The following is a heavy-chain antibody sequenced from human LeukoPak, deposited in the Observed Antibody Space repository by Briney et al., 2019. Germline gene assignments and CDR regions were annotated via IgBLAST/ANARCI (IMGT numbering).Heavy chain of an antibody. D-gene: IGHD6-19*01. CDR3: AKGSGYSSGASSIYFDY. J-gene: IGHJ4*02. Sequence: GGSLRLSCAASGFNLTNYAMHWVRQAPGKGLEWVTLISYSGDNKYYADSVKGRFTFSRDKSKNTLYLQMNSLRAEDTAVYYCAKGSGYSSGASSIYFDYWGQGALVTVSS. CDR1: GFNLTNYA. V-gene: IGHV3-30*04. CDR2: ISYSGDNK.